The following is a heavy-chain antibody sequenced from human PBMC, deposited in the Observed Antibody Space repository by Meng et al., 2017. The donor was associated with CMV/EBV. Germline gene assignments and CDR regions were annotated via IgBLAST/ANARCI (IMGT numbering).Heavy chain of an antibody. V-gene: IGHV1-8*01. CDR1: GYTFTSYA. J-gene: IGHJ5*02. D-gene: IGHD1-26*01. CDR2: MNPNSGNT. Sequence: KASGYTFTSYAINWVRQANGQGLEWMGWMNPNSGNTGSAQTFQGRVTMTRNTSISTAYMELSSLRSEDTAVYYCARGVIVGATGWFDPWGQGTLVTVSS. CDR3: ARGVIVGATGWFDP.